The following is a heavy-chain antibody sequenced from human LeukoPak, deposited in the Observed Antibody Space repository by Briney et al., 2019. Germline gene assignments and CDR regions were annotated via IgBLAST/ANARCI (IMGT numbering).Heavy chain of an antibody. CDR1: GFTFYMYA. CDR3: AKDRPNFHENSGHYYRRDGDS. D-gene: IGHD3-22*01. CDR2: MCGTAGCT. V-gene: IGHV3-23*01. J-gene: IGHJ5*01. Sequence: GGSLRLSCQASGFTFYMYAMSWVRQAPGKGLEWVASMCGTAGCTFYPDSVKGRFTISRDNSKNVLYLRMNSLTTEDTAIYYCAKDRPNFHENSGHYYRRDGDSWGQGTLVTVSS.